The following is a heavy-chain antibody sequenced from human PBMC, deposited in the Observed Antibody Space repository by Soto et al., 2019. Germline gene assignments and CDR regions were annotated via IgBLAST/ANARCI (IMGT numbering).Heavy chain of an antibody. CDR3: ARGEGGRWEQPTDYFDY. V-gene: IGHV4-59*01. CDR1: GGSISSYH. Sequence: SETLSLTCTVSGGSISSYHWSWIRQPPGKGLEWIGYIYYSGSTNYNPSLKSRVTISVDTSKNQFSLKLSSVTAADTAVYYCARGEGGRWEQPTDYFDYWGQGTLVTVT. J-gene: IGHJ4*02. CDR2: IYYSGST. D-gene: IGHD1-26*01.